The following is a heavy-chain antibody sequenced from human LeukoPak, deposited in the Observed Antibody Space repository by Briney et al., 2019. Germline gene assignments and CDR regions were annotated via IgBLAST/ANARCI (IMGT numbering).Heavy chain of an antibody. CDR1: GFTFSSYS. CDR2: ISSSSSTI. Sequence: PGGSLRLSCVASGFTFSSYSMNCVRQAPGKGLEWISYISSSSSTIYYADSVKGRFTISRDNSKNTVYGQMNSLRDEDTGVYYCAKAKAAVGTWEWWFGMDIWGQGTTVTVSS. V-gene: IGHV3-48*02. D-gene: IGHD6-13*01. CDR3: AKAKAAVGTWEWWFGMDI. J-gene: IGHJ6*02.